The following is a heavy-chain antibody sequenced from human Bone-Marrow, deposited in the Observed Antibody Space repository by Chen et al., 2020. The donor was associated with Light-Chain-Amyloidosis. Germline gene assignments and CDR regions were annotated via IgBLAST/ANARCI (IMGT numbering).Heavy chain of an antibody. J-gene: IGHJ1*01. CDR2: VGRGGDTA. V-gene: IGHV3-23*04. Sequence: DVKLAESGGSLVQPGGSLRLPCAGSGFSFSNYAMSWVRRAPGKGLEWVSDVGRGGDTAYYADSGKGRFIYPSDNPKKTLYLQMNSLRSEDTAVYYCTLPGGDWGQGTLVTVSS. CDR3: TLPGGD. D-gene: IGHD2-15*01. CDR1: GFSFSNYA.